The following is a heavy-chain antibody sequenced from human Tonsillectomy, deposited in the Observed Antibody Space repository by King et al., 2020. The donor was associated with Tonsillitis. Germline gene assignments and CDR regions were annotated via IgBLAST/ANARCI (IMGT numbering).Heavy chain of an antibody. CDR3: ARSSSSWREYYYYFNYMDV. V-gene: IGHV4-61*02. Sequence: QLQESGPGLVKPSQTLSLTCTVSGASISSGGYYWSWIRQPAGKGLEWIGRIYSSGSTHYNPALKSRVTMSVDTSKNQFSLKLSSVTATDAAVYYCARSSSSWREYYYYFNYMDVWGKGTTVTVSS. CDR2: IYSSGST. D-gene: IGHD2-2*01. CDR1: GASISSGGYY. J-gene: IGHJ6*03.